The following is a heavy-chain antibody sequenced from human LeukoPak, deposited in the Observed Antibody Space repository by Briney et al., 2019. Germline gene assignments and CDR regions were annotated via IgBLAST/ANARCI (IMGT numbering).Heavy chain of an antibody. J-gene: IGHJ3*02. CDR1: GYSFPNYW. CDR2: IYPGDSDT. CDR3: ARQWGSGWSNDAFDI. V-gene: IGHV5-51*01. D-gene: IGHD6-19*01. Sequence: GESLKISCKGSGYSFPNYWIGWVRQMPGKGLEWMGIIYPGDSDTRYSPSFQGQVTISADKPINTAYLQWSSLKASDTAMYYCARQWGSGWSNDAFDIWGQGTMVTVSS.